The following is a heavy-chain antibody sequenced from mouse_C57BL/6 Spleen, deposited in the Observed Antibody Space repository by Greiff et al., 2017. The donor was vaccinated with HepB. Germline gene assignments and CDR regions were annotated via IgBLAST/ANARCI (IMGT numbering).Heavy chain of an antibody. V-gene: IGHV1-54*01. J-gene: IGHJ2*01. CDR1: GYAFTNYL. Sequence: QVQLQQSGAELVRPGTSVKVSCKASGYAFTNYLIEWVKQRPGQGLEWIGVINPGSGGTNYNEKFKGKATLTADKSSSTAYMQLSSLTSEDSAVYFCARGQLTGTLYFDYWGQGTTLTVSS. CDR2: INPGSGGT. D-gene: IGHD4-1*01. CDR3: ARGQLTGTLYFDY.